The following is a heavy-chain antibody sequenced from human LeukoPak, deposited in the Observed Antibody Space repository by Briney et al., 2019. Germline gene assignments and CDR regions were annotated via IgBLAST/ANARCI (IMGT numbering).Heavy chain of an antibody. V-gene: IGHV3-48*03. CDR3: AKLGITMIGGV. J-gene: IGHJ6*04. CDR2: ISSSGSTI. D-gene: IGHD3-10*02. CDR1: GFTFSSYE. Sequence: GGSLRLSCAASGFTFSSYEMNWVREAPGKGLEWVSYISSSGSTIYYADSVKGRFTISRDNAKNSLYLQMNSLRAEDTAVYYCAKLGITMIGGVWGKGTTVTISS.